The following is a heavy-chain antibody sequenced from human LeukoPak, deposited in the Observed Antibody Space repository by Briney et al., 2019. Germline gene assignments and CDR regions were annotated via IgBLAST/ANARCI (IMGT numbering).Heavy chain of an antibody. CDR1: GFTFSSYS. J-gene: IGHJ3*02. CDR2: ISYDSSNY. Sequence: GGSLRLSCAASGFTFSSYSMHWVRQAPGKGLEWVAVISYDSSNYYYTDSVKGRFTISRDNSKSTLYLQMNSLRAEDTAVYYCARDWYYYDSSGYYDAFDIWGQGTMVTVSS. CDR3: ARDWYYYDSSGYYDAFDI. V-gene: IGHV3-30*04. D-gene: IGHD3-22*01.